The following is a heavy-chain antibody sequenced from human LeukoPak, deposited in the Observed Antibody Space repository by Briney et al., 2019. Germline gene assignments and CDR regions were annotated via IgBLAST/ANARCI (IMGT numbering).Heavy chain of an antibody. CDR1: GFTVSSNY. D-gene: IGHD3-3*01. CDR3: ARGGAYYDFWSYYFDY. CDR2: IYSGGST. V-gene: IGHV3-53*01. J-gene: IGHJ4*02. Sequence: PGGSLRLSCAASGFTVSSNYMSWVRQAPGKGLEWVSVIYSGGSTYYADSVKGQFTISRDNSKNTLYLQMNSLRAEDTAVYYCARGGAYYDFWSYYFDYWGQGTLVTVSS.